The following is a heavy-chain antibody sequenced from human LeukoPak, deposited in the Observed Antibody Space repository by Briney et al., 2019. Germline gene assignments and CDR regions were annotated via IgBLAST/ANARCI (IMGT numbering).Heavy chain of an antibody. CDR3: ARDVRYSSSSFGDYYYGMDV. Sequence: KPGGSLRLSCAASGFTFSDYYMSWIRQAPGKGLEWVSAISGSGGSTYYADSVKGRFTISRDNAKNSLYLQMNSLRAEDTAVYYCARDVRYSSSSFGDYYYGMDVWGQGTTVTVSS. CDR2: ISGSGGST. V-gene: IGHV3-11*01. CDR1: GFTFSDYY. D-gene: IGHD6-13*01. J-gene: IGHJ6*02.